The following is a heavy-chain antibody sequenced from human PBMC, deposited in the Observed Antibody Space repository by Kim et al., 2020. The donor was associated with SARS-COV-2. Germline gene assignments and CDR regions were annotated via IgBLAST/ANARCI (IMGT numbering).Heavy chain of an antibody. V-gene: IGHV3-9*01. CDR3: AKVVVRVLISYNFGMDV. D-gene: IGHD3-10*01. CDR1: GFTFDDYA. J-gene: IGHJ6*01. Sequence: GGSLRLSCVASGFTFDDYAMNWVRQVPGKGLEWVSVITWNRGSIGYADSVKGRFTISRDSAKNSLYLQMNSLRAEDTALYYCAKVVVRVLISYNFGMDVWGVGSTDIV. CDR2: ITWNRGSI.